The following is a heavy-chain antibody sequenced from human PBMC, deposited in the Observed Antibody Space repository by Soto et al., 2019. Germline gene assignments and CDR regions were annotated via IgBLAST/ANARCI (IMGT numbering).Heavy chain of an antibody. CDR1: GYTFTSNY. J-gene: IGHJ5*02. V-gene: IGHV1-18*04. CDR2: ISPYSGET. D-gene: IGHD3-16*02. CDR3: ARVWGSYRAPSGGAGFDP. Sequence: QLQLVQSGAELKKPGASVKVSCAASGYTFTSNYITWVRQAPGQGLEWMGWISPYSGETSYAEKFQGRFTMTTDTYTSTAYIELRSRTSDDTAVYYCARVWGSYRAPSGGAGFDPWGQGTLVTVSS.